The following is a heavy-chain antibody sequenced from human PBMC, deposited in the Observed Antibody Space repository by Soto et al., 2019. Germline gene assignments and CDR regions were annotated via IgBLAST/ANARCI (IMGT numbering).Heavy chain of an antibody. Sequence: QVQVVQSGDEVKKPGASVKVSCKASGYTFTNYGFSWVRQAHGQGLEWMGWISGYNGNTKYAEKFQGRVTMTTDTSTSTAHMELRSLRSDDTAVYYCAREGQAPYYYYGMDFWGQGTAVTVSS. J-gene: IGHJ6*02. CDR3: AREGQAPYYYYGMDF. V-gene: IGHV1-18*01. CDR1: GYTFTNYG. CDR2: ISGYNGNT.